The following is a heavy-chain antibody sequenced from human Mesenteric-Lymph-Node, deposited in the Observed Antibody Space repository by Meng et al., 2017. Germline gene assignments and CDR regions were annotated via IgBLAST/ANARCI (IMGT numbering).Heavy chain of an antibody. V-gene: IGHV4-59*01. CDR1: GGSISSYY. J-gene: IGHJ3*02. CDR2: IYYSGST. D-gene: IGHD6-19*01. CDR3: ARDQAVAGIDAFDI. Sequence: GSLRLSCTVSGGSISSYYWSWIRQPPGKGLEWIGYIYYSGSTNYNPSLKSRVTISVDTSKNQFSLKLSSVTAADTAVYYCARDQAVAGIDAFDIWGQGTMVTVSS.